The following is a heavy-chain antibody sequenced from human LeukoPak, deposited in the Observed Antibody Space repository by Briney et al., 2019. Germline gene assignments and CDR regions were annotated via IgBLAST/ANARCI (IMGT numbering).Heavy chain of an antibody. V-gene: IGHV4-59*08. Sequence: SETLSLTCTVSGGSISNYYWTWIRQPPGKGLEWIGYIYYSGSTKYNPSLRSRVTISVDTSKNQFSLKLNSLTAADTAVYYCARRRAVPGFYYFDYWGQGALVTVSS. J-gene: IGHJ4*02. CDR1: GGSISNYY. D-gene: IGHD2/OR15-2a*01. CDR2: IYYSGST. CDR3: ARRRAVPGFYYFDY.